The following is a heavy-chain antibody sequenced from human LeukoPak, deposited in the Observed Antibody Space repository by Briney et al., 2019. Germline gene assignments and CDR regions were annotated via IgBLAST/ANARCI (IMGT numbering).Heavy chain of an antibody. D-gene: IGHD3-22*01. CDR1: GGTFSSYA. J-gene: IGHJ4*02. Sequence: SVKVSCKASGGTFSSYAISWVRQAPGQGLEWMGRIIPILGIANYAQKFQGRVTITADKSTSTAYMELSSLRSEDTAVYYCARDTPQHYYDSSGPLEVYFDYWGQGTLVTVPS. V-gene: IGHV1-69*04. CDR2: IIPILGIA. CDR3: ARDTPQHYYDSSGPLEVYFDY.